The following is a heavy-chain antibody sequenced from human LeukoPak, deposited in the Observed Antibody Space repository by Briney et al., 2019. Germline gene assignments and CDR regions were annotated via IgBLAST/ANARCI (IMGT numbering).Heavy chain of an antibody. J-gene: IGHJ5*02. V-gene: IGHV3-7*03. CDR3: ASARLPSIAAAGSWWFDP. CDR2: IKHNGSEK. Sequence: GGSLRLSCAASGFTFSSYGMSWVRQAPGKGLEWVANIKHNGSEKYYVDSVKGRFTISRDNAKNSLYLQMNSLRAEDTAVYYCASARLPSIAAAGSWWFDPWGQGTLVTVSS. D-gene: IGHD6-13*01. CDR1: GFTFSSYG.